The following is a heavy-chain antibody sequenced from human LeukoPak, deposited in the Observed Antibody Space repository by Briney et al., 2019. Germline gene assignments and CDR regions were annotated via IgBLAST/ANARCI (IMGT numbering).Heavy chain of an antibody. Sequence: SETPSLTCTVSGGSISSYYWSWIRQPAGKGLEWIGRIYASGNTNYSPSLKSRVTMSVDTSKNLFALKLSSVTAADTAVYYCARQGVATAIDYWGQGTLVTVSS. CDR2: IYASGNT. J-gene: IGHJ4*02. CDR3: ARQGVATAIDY. CDR1: GGSISSYY. D-gene: IGHD2-21*02. V-gene: IGHV4-4*07.